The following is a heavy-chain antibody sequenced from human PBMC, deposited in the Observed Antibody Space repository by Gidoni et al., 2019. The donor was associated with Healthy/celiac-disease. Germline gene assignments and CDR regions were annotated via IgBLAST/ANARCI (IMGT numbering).Heavy chain of an antibody. CDR1: GFTFDDYA. CDR2: INWNSAVI. CDR3: AKERLPLDYYGMDV. V-gene: IGHV3-9*01. J-gene: IGHJ6*02. Sequence: EVQLVESGGGLVQPGRSLRLSCAAYGFTFDDYAMHWVRQAPVKGLEWVSIINWNSAVIAYADSLKVRFTISRDNAKTSLYLQMNSLSPEDTALYYCAKERLPLDYYGMDVWGQGPTVTVSS. D-gene: IGHD2-21*02.